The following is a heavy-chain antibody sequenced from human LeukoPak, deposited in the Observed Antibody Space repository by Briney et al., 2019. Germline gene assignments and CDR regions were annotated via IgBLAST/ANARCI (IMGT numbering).Heavy chain of an antibody. J-gene: IGHJ6*03. D-gene: IGHD2-15*01. V-gene: IGHV1-69*05. CDR3: ARTQLLPGRYYYYYMDV. CDR1: GGTFSSYA. CDR2: IIPIFGTA. Sequence: ASVKVSCKASGGTFSSYAISWVRQAPGQGLEWMGGIIPIFGTANYAQKFQGRVTITTDESTSTAYMELSSLRSEDTAVYYCARTQLLPGRYYYYYMDVRGKGTTVTVSS.